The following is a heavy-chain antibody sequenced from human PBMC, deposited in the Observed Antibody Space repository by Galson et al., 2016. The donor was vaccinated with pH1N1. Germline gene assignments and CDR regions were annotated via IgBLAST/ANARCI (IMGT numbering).Heavy chain of an antibody. CDR1: GAIFRSYA. V-gene: IGHV1-69*13. CDR3: ARWDYGDYVGWFDP. J-gene: IGHJ5*02. Sequence: SVKVSCKASGAIFRSYAISWVRQAPGQGLEWMGRIIPIFGTANYAQKFQGRVTITADESTSTAYMELSSLRSEDTAVYYCARWDYGDYVGWFDPWGQGTLVTVSS. D-gene: IGHD4-17*01. CDR2: IIPIFGTA.